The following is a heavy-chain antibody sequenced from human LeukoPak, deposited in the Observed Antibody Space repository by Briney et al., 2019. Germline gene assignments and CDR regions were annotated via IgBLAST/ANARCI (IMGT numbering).Heavy chain of an antibody. CDR3: GREDCNNVRCYGASDA. CDR2: ISSNNNI. V-gene: IGHV3-69-1*01. CDR1: GFTFSPYA. Sequence: GGSLRLSCVGSGFTFSPYAMNWVRQAPGKGLEWVSSISSNNNIYYADSVKGRFTISRDNAKNSLSLQMNSLRGEDTAVYYCGREDCNNVRCYGASDAWGQGTLATVSS. J-gene: IGHJ5*02. D-gene: IGHD2-2*01.